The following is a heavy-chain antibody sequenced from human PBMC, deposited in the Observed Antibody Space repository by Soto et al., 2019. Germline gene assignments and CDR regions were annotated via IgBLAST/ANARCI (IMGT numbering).Heavy chain of an antibody. J-gene: IGHJ4*02. CDR3: VRDLLGSGGHFDY. D-gene: IGHD7-27*01. CDR1: GFTFTDYA. V-gene: IGHV3-23*01. Sequence: GGSLRLSCAASGFTFTDYAISWVRQAPGKGLEWVSSVTASGDITYYADSVKGRFTISRDNSRNTVYLQMNSLRAEDTAVYHCVRDLLGSGGHFDYWGQGTPVTVSS. CDR2: VTASGDIT.